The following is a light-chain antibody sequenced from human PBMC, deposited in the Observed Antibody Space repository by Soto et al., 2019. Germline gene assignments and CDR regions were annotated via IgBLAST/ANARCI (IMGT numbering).Light chain of an antibody. CDR3: QQYSSYFFT. CDR1: QSISSW. J-gene: IGKJ3*01. V-gene: IGKV1-5*03. Sequence: DIQVTQSPSSVSAPVGDRVIIACRASQSISSWLAWYQQKPGKAPKLLIYRASDLQSGVPSRFSGSGSGTEFTLTISSLQTDDIATYYCQQYSSYFFTFGPGTKVDV. CDR2: RAS.